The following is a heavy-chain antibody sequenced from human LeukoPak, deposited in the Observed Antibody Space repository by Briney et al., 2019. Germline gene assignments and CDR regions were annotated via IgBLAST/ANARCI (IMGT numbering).Heavy chain of an antibody. Sequence: SETLSPTCAVYGGSFSGYYWSWIRQPPGKGLEWIGEINHSGSTNYNPSLKSRVTISVDTSKNQFSLKLSSVTAADTAVYYCARGIGYSSSWHRRNWFDPWGQGTLVTVSS. CDR1: GGSFSGYY. CDR2: INHSGST. V-gene: IGHV4-34*01. D-gene: IGHD6-13*01. CDR3: ARGIGYSSSWHRRNWFDP. J-gene: IGHJ5*02.